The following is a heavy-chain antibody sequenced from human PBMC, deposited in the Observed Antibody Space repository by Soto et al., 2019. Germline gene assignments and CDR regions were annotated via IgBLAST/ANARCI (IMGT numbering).Heavy chain of an antibody. CDR2: VKPDGTQK. Sequence: GSLRLSCETSGFSFSDYWMSWVRRAPGKGLEWVANVKPDGTQKFYVDSVRGRFTIFRDNTKKSLFLQMNSLTAEDTGIYYCARESPGSNWYAHWGQGAQVTV. CDR1: GFSFSDYW. J-gene: IGHJ5*02. V-gene: IGHV3-7*05. CDR3: ARESPGSNWYAH.